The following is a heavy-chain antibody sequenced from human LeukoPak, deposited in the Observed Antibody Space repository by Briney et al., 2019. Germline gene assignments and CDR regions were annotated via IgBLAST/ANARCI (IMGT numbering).Heavy chain of an antibody. D-gene: IGHD3-9*01. Sequence: SETLSLTCAVYGWSFSGYYWSWIRQPPGKGLEWIGEINHSGSTNYNPSLKSRVTISVDTSKNQFSLKLSSVTAEDTAVYYCARVGHYDILTGSFVSRDFDYWGQGTLVTVSS. CDR3: ARVGHYDILTGSFVSRDFDY. V-gene: IGHV4-34*01. CDR1: GWSFSGYY. J-gene: IGHJ4*02. CDR2: INHSGST.